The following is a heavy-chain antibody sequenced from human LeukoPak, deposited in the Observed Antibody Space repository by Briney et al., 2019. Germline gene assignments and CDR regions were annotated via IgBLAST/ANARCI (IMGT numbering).Heavy chain of an antibody. D-gene: IGHD2-8*01. Sequence: GGFLRLSCAASGFTFDDYAMHWVRQAPGKGLEWVSGISWNSGSIGYADSVKGRFTISRDNAKNSLYLQMNSLRAEDTALYYCAKDMKMLLGLGYFDYWGQGTLVTVSS. CDR3: AKDMKMLLGLGYFDY. CDR1: GFTFDDYA. V-gene: IGHV3-9*01. CDR2: ISWNSGSI. J-gene: IGHJ4*02.